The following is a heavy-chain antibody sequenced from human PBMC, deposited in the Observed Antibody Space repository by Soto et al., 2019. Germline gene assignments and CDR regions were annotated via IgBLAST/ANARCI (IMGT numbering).Heavy chain of an antibody. CDR2: IYSGGST. CDR1: GFTVSSNY. Sequence: EVQLVESGGGLIQPGGSLRLSCAASGFTVSSNYMSWVRQAPGKGLEWVSVIYSGGSTYYADSVKGRFTISRDNSKNTLYLQMNSLRAEDTAVYYCARVSGRYSGRLDYWGQGTLVTVSS. J-gene: IGHJ4*02. V-gene: IGHV3-53*01. CDR3: ARVSGRYSGRLDY. D-gene: IGHD1-26*01.